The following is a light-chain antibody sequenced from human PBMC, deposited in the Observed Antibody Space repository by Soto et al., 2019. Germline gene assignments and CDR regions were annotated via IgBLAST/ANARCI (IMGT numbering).Light chain of an antibody. J-gene: IGLJ3*02. V-gene: IGLV7-43*01. CDR1: TGAVTSGYY. Sequence: QAVVTQEPXLTVSPXXXXTLTXXSSTGAVTSGYYPNWFQQKPGQAPXXXXXXTNNRLSWTPARFSGSLLGDKAALTVSGVQPEDEAEYYCLLFYIDVWVXXGGTKVTVL. CDR2: XTN. CDR3: LLFYIDVWV.